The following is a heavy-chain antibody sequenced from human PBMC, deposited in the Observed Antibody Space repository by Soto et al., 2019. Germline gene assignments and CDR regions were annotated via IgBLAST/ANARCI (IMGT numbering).Heavy chain of an antibody. CDR1: SDSISSYY. CDR3: EKAVGDPLYYLDF. Sequence: SETLSLTCTVSSDSISSYYWIWIRQSPGKGLEWIGYTDYSGNTNYTPSLKSRVTISGDTSKNQFSLRLSSVTAADTAVYYCEKAVGDPLYYLDFSGQGTPVTVSS. V-gene: IGHV4-59*08. D-gene: IGHD4-17*01. CDR2: TDYSGNT. J-gene: IGHJ4*02.